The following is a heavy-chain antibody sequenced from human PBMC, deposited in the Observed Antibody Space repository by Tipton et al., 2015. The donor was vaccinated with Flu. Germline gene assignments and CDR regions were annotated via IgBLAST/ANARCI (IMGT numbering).Heavy chain of an antibody. CDR3: GRDEGSHWFGGGGDWFGP. D-gene: IGHD3-10*01. J-gene: IGHJ5*01. V-gene: IGHV4-38-2*02. CDR1: GFSISSGYY. CDR2: IYHSGNS. Sequence: GLVKPSETLSVTCTVSGFSISSGYYWAWIRQLPGKGLEWIASIYHSGNSYFNPSLQSRVTIAVDVSKNQFSLRLRSVTSGDTALYFCGRDEGSHWFGGGGDWFGPWGQGTPVTVSS.